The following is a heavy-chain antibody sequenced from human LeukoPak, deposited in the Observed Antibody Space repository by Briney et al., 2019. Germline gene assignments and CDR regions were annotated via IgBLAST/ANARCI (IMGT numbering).Heavy chain of an antibody. V-gene: IGHV4-39*07. J-gene: IGHJ4*02. CDR2: IYYSGST. D-gene: IGHD3-10*01. CDR3: ARAYYYGSGSYGLDY. Sequence: RPSETLSLTFTVSGGSISSSSYYWGWIRQPPGKGLEWIGSIYYSGSTYYNPSLKSRVTISVDTSKNQFSLKLSSVTAADTAVYYCARAYYYGSGSYGLDYWGQGTLVTVSS. CDR1: GGSISSSSYY.